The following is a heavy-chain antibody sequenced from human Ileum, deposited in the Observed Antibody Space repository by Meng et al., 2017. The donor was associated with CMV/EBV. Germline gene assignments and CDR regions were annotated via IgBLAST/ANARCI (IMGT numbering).Heavy chain of an antibody. CDR1: GDPLSSGSHS. Sequence: LPLREPGPGTVNPAGTLSLPCTASGDPLSSGSHSWAWFRQPPGKRLEWIGSMYFSGIADYNPSLKSRVTISLHATQKQFSLRLTSVTAADSAVYFCARDLTNKWFYYWGQETLVTVSS. V-gene: IGHV4-39*07. D-gene: IGHD1-26*01. J-gene: IGHJ4*02. CDR2: MYFSGIA. CDR3: ARDLTNKWFYY.